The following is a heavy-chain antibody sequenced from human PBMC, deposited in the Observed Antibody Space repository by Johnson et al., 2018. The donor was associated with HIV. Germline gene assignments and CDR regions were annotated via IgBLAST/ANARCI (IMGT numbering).Heavy chain of an antibody. J-gene: IGHJ3*02. D-gene: IGHD2/OR15-2a*01. CDR1: GFTFNNAW. V-gene: IGHV3-9*01. CDR2: ISWNRGSI. Sequence: VQLVESGGGVVQPGRSLRLSCAASGFTFNNAWMTWVRQAPGKGLEWVSGISWNRGSIGSADSVKGRFTISRDNGKNLLYLQMNSLRDEDTALYYCARGINSQSWAFDIWGQGTMVTVSS. CDR3: ARGINSQSWAFDI.